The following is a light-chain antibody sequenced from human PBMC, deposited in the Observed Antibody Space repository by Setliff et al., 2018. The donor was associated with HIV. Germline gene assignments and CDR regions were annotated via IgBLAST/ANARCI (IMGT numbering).Light chain of an antibody. CDR1: SSDVGAYNF. CDR2: DVY. J-gene: IGLJ1*01. Sequence: ALTQPRSVSGSPGQSVTFSCTGSSSDVGAYNFVSWYQQHPGKAPKLIIYDVYKRPSGVPDRFSGSKSGDTASLTISGLQSEDEADYYCCSYAGTYTYNFGTGTKVTVL. CDR3: CSYAGTYTYN. V-gene: IGLV2-11*01.